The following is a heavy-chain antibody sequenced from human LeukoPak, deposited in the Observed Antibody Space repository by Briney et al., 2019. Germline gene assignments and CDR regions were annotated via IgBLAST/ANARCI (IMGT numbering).Heavy chain of an antibody. J-gene: IGHJ4*02. CDR1: GFTFSDHY. Sequence: GGSLRLSCAASGFTFSDHYMDWVRQAPGKGLEWVGRTRNKANSYTTVYAASVKGRFTISRDVSKNSLYLQMDSLRTEGTAVYYCARIAVTGYYFDYWGQGTLVTVSS. CDR3: ARIAVTGYYFDY. V-gene: IGHV3-72*01. D-gene: IGHD4-17*01. CDR2: TRNKANSYTT.